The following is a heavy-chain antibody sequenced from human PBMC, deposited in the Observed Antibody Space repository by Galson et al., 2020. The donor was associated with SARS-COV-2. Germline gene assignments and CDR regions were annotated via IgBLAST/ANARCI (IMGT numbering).Heavy chain of an antibody. CDR3: ARGNSYSSSWPTYYYYGMDV. CDR2: IGTAGDT. J-gene: IGHJ6*02. V-gene: IGHV3-13*01. Sequence: GGSLRLSCAASGFTFSSYDMHWVRQATGKGLEWVSAIGTAGDTYYPGSVKGRFTLSRENAKNSLYLQMNSLRAGDTAVYYCARGNSYSSSWPTYYYYGMDVWGQGTTVTVSS. D-gene: IGHD6-13*01. CDR1: GFTFSSYD.